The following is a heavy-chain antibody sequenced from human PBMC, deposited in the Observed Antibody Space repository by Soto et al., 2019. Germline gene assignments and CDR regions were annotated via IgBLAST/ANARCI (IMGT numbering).Heavy chain of an antibody. V-gene: IGHV4-4*02. D-gene: IGHD1-26*01. CDR1: EGYFTGNNV. CDR2: IYRSGGT. CDR3: ALCGSHNKYYYYGVDV. Sequence: SETLSITWGVSEGYFTGNNVWTRVHPPPGQGLEWIGEIYRSGGTNYNPSLKSRVTISVDTSKTQFSLKLSSVTAADTAVYYCALCGSHNKYYYYGVDVWGQGTKVTV. J-gene: IGHJ6*02.